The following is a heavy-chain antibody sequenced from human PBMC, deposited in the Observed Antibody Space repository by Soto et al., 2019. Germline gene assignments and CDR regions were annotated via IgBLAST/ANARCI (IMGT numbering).Heavy chain of an antibody. CDR2: IYSDGST. J-gene: IGHJ4*02. CDR3: ARMRAAGTFDY. V-gene: IGHV4-4*07. D-gene: IGHD6-13*01. Sequence: SETLSLTCTVSGASIIGYYWSCIRQPAGKGLEWIGRIYSDGSTNYNPSLKSRVTMSVDTSKNQFSLKLTSMTAADTAMYYCARMRAAGTFDYWGQGTLVTVS. CDR1: GASIIGYY.